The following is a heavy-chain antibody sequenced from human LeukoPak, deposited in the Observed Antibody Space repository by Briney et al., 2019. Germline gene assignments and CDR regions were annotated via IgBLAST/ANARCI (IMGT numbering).Heavy chain of an antibody. Sequence: SVKVSCKASRGTFSSYALIWVRQAPGQGLEWMGGIIPTFGTAAYAQKFQGRVTISADESTSTAYMELSSLTSEDTAVYYCARDLAMVRGARYRPYNWFDPWGQGTLVAVSS. J-gene: IGHJ5*02. CDR2: IIPTFGTA. CDR1: RGTFSSYA. D-gene: IGHD3-10*01. V-gene: IGHV1-69*01. CDR3: ARDLAMVRGARYRPYNWFDP.